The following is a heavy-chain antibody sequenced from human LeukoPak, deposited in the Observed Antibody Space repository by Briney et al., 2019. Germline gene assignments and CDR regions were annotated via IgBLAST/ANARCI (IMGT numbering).Heavy chain of an antibody. CDR2: ISSSSSYI. J-gene: IGHJ4*02. Sequence: GGSLRLSCAASGFTFSSYSMNWVRQAPGKGLEWVSSISSSSSYIYYADSVKGRFTISRDNAKNSLYLQMSSLRAEDTAVYYCARDKIGYSGSWLFDYWGQGTLVTVSS. CDR1: GFTFSSYS. V-gene: IGHV3-21*01. D-gene: IGHD6-13*01. CDR3: ARDKIGYSGSWLFDY.